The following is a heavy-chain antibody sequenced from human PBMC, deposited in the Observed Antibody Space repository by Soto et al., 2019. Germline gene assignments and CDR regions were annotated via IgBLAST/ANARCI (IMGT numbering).Heavy chain of an antibody. D-gene: IGHD3-22*01. Sequence: PSETLSLTCTFSGGSISSGDYYLSWIRQPPGKGLEWIGYIYYSGSTYYNPSLKSRVTISVDTSKNQFSLKLSSVTAADTAVYYCAQAGYYDSSGYYKAFDIWGQGTMVTVSS. J-gene: IGHJ3*02. V-gene: IGHV4-30-4*01. CDR1: GGSISSGDYY. CDR3: AQAGYYDSSGYYKAFDI. CDR2: IYYSGST.